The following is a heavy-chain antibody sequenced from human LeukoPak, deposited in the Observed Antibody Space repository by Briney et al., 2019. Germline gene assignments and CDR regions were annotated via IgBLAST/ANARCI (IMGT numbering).Heavy chain of an antibody. CDR2: ISAYNGNT. V-gene: IGHV1-18*04. CDR1: GYTFTGYY. Sequence: ASVKVSCKASGYTFTGYYMHWVRQAPGQGLEWMGWISAYNGNTNYAQKLQGRVTMTTDTSTSTAYMELRSLRSDDTAVYYCARGDYYDSPGTWFDPWGQGTLVTVSS. J-gene: IGHJ5*02. CDR3: ARGDYYDSPGTWFDP. D-gene: IGHD3-22*01.